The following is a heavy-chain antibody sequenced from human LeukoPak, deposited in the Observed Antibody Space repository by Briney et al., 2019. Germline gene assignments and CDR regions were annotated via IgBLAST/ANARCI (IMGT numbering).Heavy chain of an antibody. J-gene: IGHJ4*02. D-gene: IGHD4/OR15-4a*01. CDR1: GFTYSTYR. CDR3: ATDDYGAFDY. CDR2: ISSSSSYI. Sequence: GGSLRLSCAASGFTYSTYRMNWVRQVPGKGLEWVSSISSSSSYIYYADSVKGRFTISRDNAKNSLFLQMHSLRAEDTAVYYCATDDYGAFDYWGQGTLVTVSS. V-gene: IGHV3-21*01.